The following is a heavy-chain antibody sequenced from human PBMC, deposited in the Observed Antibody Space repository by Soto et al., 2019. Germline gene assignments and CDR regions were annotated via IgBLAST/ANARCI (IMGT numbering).Heavy chain of an antibody. J-gene: IGHJ3*02. CDR2: INGDNGNT. Sequence: QVQLVQSGAEVKKPGASVKVSCKASAYSFTRYGITWVRQAPGQGLEWMGWINGDNGNTNYARKFQGRVTMTTDTSTSIAYMELSSLRSDDTAVYYCARYIAAPGGNAFDIWGQGTMVTVSS. V-gene: IGHV1-18*01. CDR3: ARYIAAPGGNAFDI. CDR1: AYSFTRYG. D-gene: IGHD6-13*01.